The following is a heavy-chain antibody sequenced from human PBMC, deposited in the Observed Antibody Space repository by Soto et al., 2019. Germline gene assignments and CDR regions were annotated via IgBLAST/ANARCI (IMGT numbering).Heavy chain of an antibody. D-gene: IGHD3-10*01. J-gene: IGHJ3*02. V-gene: IGHV3-23*01. CDR3: AKGGLWFGELFRWGAFDI. Sequence: PGGSLRLSCAASGFTFSSYAMSWVRQAPGKGLEWVSAISGSGGSTYYADSVKGRFTISRDNSKNTLYLQMNSLRAEDTAVYYCAKGGLWFGELFRWGAFDIWGQGTMVTVPS. CDR1: GFTFSSYA. CDR2: ISGSGGST.